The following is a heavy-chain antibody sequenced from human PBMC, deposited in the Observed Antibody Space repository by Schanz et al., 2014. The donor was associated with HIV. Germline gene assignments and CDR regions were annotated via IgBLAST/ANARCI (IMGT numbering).Heavy chain of an antibody. J-gene: IGHJ6*02. CDR1: GFTFSSYG. CDR2: ISYDGSNK. D-gene: IGHD4-17*01. Sequence: VQLLESGGGLVQPGGSLRLSCAASGFTFSSYGMHWVRQAPGKGLEWVAVISYDGSNKYYADSVKGRLTISRDNSENTLSLQMNSLRAEDTAVYYCAKSRGDSWPYGMDVWGQGTTVTVSS. V-gene: IGHV3-30*18. CDR3: AKSRGDSWPYGMDV.